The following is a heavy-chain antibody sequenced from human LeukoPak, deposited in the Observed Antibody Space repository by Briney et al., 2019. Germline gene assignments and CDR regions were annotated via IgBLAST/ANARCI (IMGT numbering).Heavy chain of an antibody. Sequence: SETLSLTCTVSGGSISSYYWSWIRQPAGKGLEWIGRIYTSGSTNYNPSLKSRVTMSVDTSKNQFSLKLSSVTAADTAVYYYARAYGDYGPSLPFDYWGQGTLVTVSS. J-gene: IGHJ4*02. CDR2: IYTSGST. V-gene: IGHV4-4*07. D-gene: IGHD4-17*01. CDR3: ARAYGDYGPSLPFDY. CDR1: GGSISSYY.